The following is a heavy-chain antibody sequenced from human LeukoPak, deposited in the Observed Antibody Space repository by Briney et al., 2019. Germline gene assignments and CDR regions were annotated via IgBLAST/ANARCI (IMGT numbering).Heavy chain of an antibody. CDR2: ISSSSSYI. V-gene: IGHV3-21*01. Sequence: GGSLRLSCAASGFTFSSYSMTWVRQAPGKGLEWVSSISSSSSYIYYADSVKGRFTISRDNAKNSLYLQMNSLRAEDTAVYYCATSTVTTPDAFDIWGQGTMVTVSS. D-gene: IGHD4-17*01. CDR3: ATSTVTTPDAFDI. CDR1: GFTFSSYS. J-gene: IGHJ3*02.